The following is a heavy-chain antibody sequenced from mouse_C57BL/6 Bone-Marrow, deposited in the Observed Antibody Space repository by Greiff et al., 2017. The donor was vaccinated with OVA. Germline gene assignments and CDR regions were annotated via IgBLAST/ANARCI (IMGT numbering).Heavy chain of an antibody. J-gene: IGHJ3*01. CDR1: GYTFTSYG. V-gene: IGHV1-81*01. CDR2: IYPRSGNT. D-gene: IGHD2-3*01. CDR3: ARDGYYSWFAY. Sequence: VKLVESGAELARPGASVKLSCKASGYTFTSYGISWVKQRTGQGLEWIGEIYPRSGNTYYNEKFKGKATLTADKSSSTAYMELRSLTSEDSAVYFCARDGYYSWFAYWGQGTLVTVSA.